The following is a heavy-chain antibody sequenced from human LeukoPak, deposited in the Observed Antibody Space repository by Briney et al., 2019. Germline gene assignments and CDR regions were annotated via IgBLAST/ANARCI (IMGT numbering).Heavy chain of an antibody. CDR2: ISGSGGST. CDR3: AKGRDGYNSAFDI. V-gene: IGHV3-23*01. J-gene: IGHJ3*02. D-gene: IGHD5-12*01. CDR1: GFTFSSYA. Sequence: GGSLRLSCAASGFTFSSYAMTWVRQAPGKGLEWVSGISGSGGSTYHADSVKGRFTISRENSKNTLYLQTNSLGAEDTAVYYCAKGRDGYNSAFDIWGQGTMVTVSS.